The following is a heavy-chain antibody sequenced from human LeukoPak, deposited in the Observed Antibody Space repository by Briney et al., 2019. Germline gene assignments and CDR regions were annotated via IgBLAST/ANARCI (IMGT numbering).Heavy chain of an antibody. Sequence: SETLSLTCTVSGGSISGYYWSWIRQAPEKGLEWIGHISYSGSTNYNPSLKSRVTISVDTSKNQFSLKLTSVTAADTAVYYCARPTFASYSSGYHYWGQGTLVTVSS. CDR2: ISYSGST. CDR1: GGSISGYY. CDR3: ARPTFASYSSGYHY. J-gene: IGHJ4*02. D-gene: IGHD3-22*01. V-gene: IGHV4-59*08.